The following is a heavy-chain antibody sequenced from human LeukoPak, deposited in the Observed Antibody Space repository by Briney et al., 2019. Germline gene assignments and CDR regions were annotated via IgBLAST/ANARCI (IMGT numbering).Heavy chain of an antibody. CDR1: GFPFSTYA. Sequence: GGSLRLSCAASGFPFSTYAMHWVRQAPGKGLEWVSFIRSDGTITYYADSVKGRFTISRDNAKNSLYLQMDSLRVEDTAEYYCARDPYSGNYGAYYYYYMDVWGKGTTVTVSS. CDR3: ARDPYSGNYGAYYYYYMDV. J-gene: IGHJ6*03. CDR2: IRSDGTIT. V-gene: IGHV3-30*02. D-gene: IGHD1-26*01.